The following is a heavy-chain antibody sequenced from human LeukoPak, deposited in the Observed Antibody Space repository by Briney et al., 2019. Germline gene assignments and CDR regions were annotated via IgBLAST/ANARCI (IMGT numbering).Heavy chain of an antibody. CDR3: ARGRHYYDSSGYFPAFAY. CDR1: GGSISSYY. Sequence: SETLSLTCTVSGGSISSYYWGWIRQPAGKGLEWIGRIYTSGSTNYNPSLKSRVTMTVDTPRNQFSLKLNSVTAADTAVYYCARGRHYYDSSGYFPAFAYWGQGTLVTVSS. CDR2: IYTSGST. J-gene: IGHJ4*02. V-gene: IGHV4-4*07. D-gene: IGHD3-22*01.